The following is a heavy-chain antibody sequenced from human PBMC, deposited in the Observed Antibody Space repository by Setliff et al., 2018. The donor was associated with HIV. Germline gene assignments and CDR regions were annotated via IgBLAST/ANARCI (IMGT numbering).Heavy chain of an antibody. V-gene: IGHV3-53*01. Sequence: PGGSLRLSCAASGFNVSHNYMTWVRQAPGKGLEWVYIIYGDGRTYYADSVKGRFTISRDDSKNTVYLQMHSLRVEDTAVYYCAREIKWLDPWGQGTLVTVSS. CDR3: AREIKWLDP. J-gene: IGHJ5*02. CDR2: IYGDGRT. CDR1: GFNVSHNY.